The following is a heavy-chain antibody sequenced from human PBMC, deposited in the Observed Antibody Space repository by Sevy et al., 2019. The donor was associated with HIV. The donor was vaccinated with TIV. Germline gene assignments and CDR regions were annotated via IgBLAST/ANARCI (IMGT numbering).Heavy chain of an antibody. J-gene: IGHJ4*02. D-gene: IGHD3-22*01. CDR2: ISHDRSDK. CDR3: AKDQGAAKYYYDNSGYWDY. Sequence: GGSRRLSCAASGFTFSAHGMHWVRQAPGKGLEWVALISHDRSDKYYADSVTGRFTISRDNSKNTRYLQMNSLRAEDTAVYYCAKDQGAAKYYYDNSGYWDYWGQGTLVTVSS. CDR1: GFTFSAHG. V-gene: IGHV3-30*18.